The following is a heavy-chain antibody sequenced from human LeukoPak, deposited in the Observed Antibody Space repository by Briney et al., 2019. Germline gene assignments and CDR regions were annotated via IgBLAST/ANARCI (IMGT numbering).Heavy chain of an antibody. Sequence: PSETLSLTCTVSGGSISNYYWSWIRQHPGKGLEWIGYIYYSGSTYYNPSLKSRVTISVDTSKNQFSLKLSSVTAADTAVYYCARAHRYCSSTSCHTWFNPWGQGTLVTVSS. V-gene: IGHV4-59*06. D-gene: IGHD2-2*02. CDR2: IYYSGST. CDR1: GGSISNYY. CDR3: ARAHRYCSSTSCHTWFNP. J-gene: IGHJ5*02.